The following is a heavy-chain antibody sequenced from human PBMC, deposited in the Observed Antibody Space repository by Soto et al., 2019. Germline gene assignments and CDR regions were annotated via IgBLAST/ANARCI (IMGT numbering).Heavy chain of an antibody. CDR3: ARAAPGGYNRAFDI. D-gene: IGHD1-26*01. V-gene: IGHV4-31*03. CDR2: IYYSGST. CDR1: GGSVSSGCYY. J-gene: IGHJ3*02. Sequence: TLSLPCTVSGGSVSSGCYYWSWIRQHPGKGLEWIGYIYYSGSTYYNPSLKSRVTISVDTSKNQFSLKLSSVTSADTAVYYCARAAPGGYNRAFDIWGQGTMVTVSS.